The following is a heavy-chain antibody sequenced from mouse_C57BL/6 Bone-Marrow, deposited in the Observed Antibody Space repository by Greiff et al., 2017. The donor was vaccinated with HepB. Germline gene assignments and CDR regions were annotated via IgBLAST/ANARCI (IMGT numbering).Heavy chain of an antibody. V-gene: IGHV1-64*01. CDR3: ARGFITTVVADY. D-gene: IGHD1-1*01. CDR2: IHPNSGST. J-gene: IGHJ2*01. Sequence: QVQLQQPGAELVKPGASVKLSCKASGYTFTSYWMHWVKQRPGQGLEWIGMIHPNSGSTNYNEKFKSKATLTVDKSSSTAYMQLSSLTSEDSAVYYSARGFITTVVADYWGQGTTLTVSS. CDR1: GYTFTSYW.